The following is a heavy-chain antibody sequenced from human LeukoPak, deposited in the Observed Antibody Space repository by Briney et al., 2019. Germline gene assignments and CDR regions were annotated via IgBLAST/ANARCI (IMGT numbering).Heavy chain of an antibody. J-gene: IGHJ4*02. CDR3: ARVRYGSGSYYFDY. CDR1: GGSISSYS. CDR2: IYYSGST. D-gene: IGHD3-10*01. V-gene: IGHV4-59*01. Sequence: KPSETLSLTCTVSGGSISSYSWTWIRQPPGKGLEWIGYIYYSGSTNYNPSLKSRVTISVDTSNNQFSLKLSSVTAADTAVYYCARVRYGSGSYYFDYWGQGTLVTVSS.